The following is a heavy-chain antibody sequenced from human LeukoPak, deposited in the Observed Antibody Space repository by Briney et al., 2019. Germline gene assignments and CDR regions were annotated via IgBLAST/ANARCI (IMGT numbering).Heavy chain of an antibody. Sequence: SETLSLNCTVSGASVTAYNWSWIRQSPGKGLEWISYIHHSGNSDYNPSLRSRVTTSLDTSKNQFSLNLISVTAADTAVYYCTRGHWGLQSWSQGTLVTVSS. J-gene: IGHJ5*02. V-gene: IGHV4-59*02. CDR3: TRGHWGLQS. CDR2: IHHSGNS. CDR1: GASVTAYN. D-gene: IGHD7-27*01.